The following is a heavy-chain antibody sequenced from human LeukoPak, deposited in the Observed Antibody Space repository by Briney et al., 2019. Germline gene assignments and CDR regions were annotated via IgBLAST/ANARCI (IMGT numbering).Heavy chain of an antibody. CDR1: GYTFTGYY. J-gene: IGHJ4*02. CDR2: INPNSGGT. V-gene: IGHV1-2*02. D-gene: IGHD1-26*01. Sequence: ASVKASCKASGYTFTGYYMHWVRQAPGQGLEWMGWINPNSGGTNYAQKFQGRVTMTRDTSISTAYMELSSLRSEDTAVYYCARGSDISGWELPGGFDYWGQGTLVTVSS. CDR3: ARGSDISGWELPGGFDY.